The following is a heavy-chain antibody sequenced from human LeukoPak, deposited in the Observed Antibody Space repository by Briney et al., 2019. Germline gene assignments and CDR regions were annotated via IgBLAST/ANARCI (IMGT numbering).Heavy chain of an antibody. CDR1: GGTFSSYT. CDR2: IIPILGIA. J-gene: IGHJ3*02. D-gene: IGHD1-26*01. V-gene: IGHV1-69*02. CDR3: ASESGSYNDAFDI. Sequence: SVKVSCTASGGTFSSYTISWVRQAPGQGLEWMGRIIPILGIANYAQKFQGRVTITADKSTSTAYMELSSLRSEDTAVYYCASESGSYNDAFDIWGQGTMVTVSS.